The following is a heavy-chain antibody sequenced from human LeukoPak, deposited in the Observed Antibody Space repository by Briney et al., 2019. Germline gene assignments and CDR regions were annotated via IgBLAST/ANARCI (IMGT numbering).Heavy chain of an antibody. J-gene: IGHJ4*02. CDR2: IRSKAYGGTT. Sequence: PGGSLRLSCTASGFTFGDYAMSWFRQAPGKGLEWVGFIRSKAYGGTTEYAASVKGRFTISRDDSKSIAYLQMNSLKTEDTAVYYCTRALTEGYYDSSGSHWGQGTLVAVSS. CDR1: GFTFGDYA. V-gene: IGHV3-49*03. D-gene: IGHD3-22*01. CDR3: TRALTEGYYDSSGSH.